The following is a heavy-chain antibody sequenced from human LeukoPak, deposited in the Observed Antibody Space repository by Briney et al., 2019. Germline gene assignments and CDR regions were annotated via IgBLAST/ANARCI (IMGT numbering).Heavy chain of an antibody. CDR3: ARGVGDYVWGSYRYSLTFDP. CDR2: MNPNSGNT. CDR1: GYTFTSYD. Sequence: RRASVKVSCKASGYTFTSYDINWVRQATGQGLEWVGWMNPNSGNTGYAQKFQGRVTMTRNTSISTAYMELSSLRSGDTAVYYCARGVGDYVWGSYRYSLTFDPWGQGTLVTVSS. V-gene: IGHV1-8*01. D-gene: IGHD3-16*02. J-gene: IGHJ5*02.